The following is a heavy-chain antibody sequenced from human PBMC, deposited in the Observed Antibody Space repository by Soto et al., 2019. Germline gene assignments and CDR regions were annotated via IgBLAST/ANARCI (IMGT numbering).Heavy chain of an antibody. CDR2: IYYSGST. CDR3: ARDRLMATAGTARHYFGLDV. J-gene: IGHJ6*02. D-gene: IGHD5-18*01. CDR1: GGSIRSGGYY. Sequence: LSLTCTVSGGSIRSGGYYWSWVRQSPRRGLEWIGNIYYSGSTYYNPSLKSRLTISVDTSKNQFSLNLSSVTAADTAVYYCARDRLMATAGTARHYFGLDVWGQGTTVTVS. V-gene: IGHV4-31*03.